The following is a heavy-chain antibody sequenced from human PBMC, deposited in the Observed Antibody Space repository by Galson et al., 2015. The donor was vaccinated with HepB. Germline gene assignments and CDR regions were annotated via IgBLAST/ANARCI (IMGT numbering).Heavy chain of an antibody. CDR3: ARVRIIAAVGIRYFDY. J-gene: IGHJ4*02. D-gene: IGHD6-13*01. Sequence: SLRLSCAASGFTFNDYAMNWVRQTPGKGLEWVAVIRSDGDGRKTEYAASVKVRFASSRDKSKIIAYLKMNSLKTEDTDVYYCARVRIIAAVGIRYFDYWGQGTLVTVSS. CDR2: IRSDGDGRKT. V-gene: IGHV3-49*04. CDR1: GFTFNDYA.